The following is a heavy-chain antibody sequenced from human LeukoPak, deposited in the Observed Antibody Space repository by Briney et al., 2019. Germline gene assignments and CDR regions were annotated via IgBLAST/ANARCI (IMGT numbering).Heavy chain of an antibody. CDR2: IYHSGST. Sequence: SETLSLTCTVSGGSISSYYWTWIRQPPGKGLECIGNIYHSGSTNYNPSLKSRVTISIDTSKSQFSLKLTSVTAADTAVYFCARGTSSWPYYFDYWGQGTLVTVSS. V-gene: IGHV4-59*01. CDR3: ARGTSSWPYYFDY. CDR1: GGSISSYY. D-gene: IGHD6-13*01. J-gene: IGHJ4*02.